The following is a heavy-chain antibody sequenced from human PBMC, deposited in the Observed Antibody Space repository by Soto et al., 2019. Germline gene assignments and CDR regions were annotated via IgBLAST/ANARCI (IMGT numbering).Heavy chain of an antibody. D-gene: IGHD4-17*01. V-gene: IGHV1-69*02. CDR1: GGTFSSYT. Sequence: QVQLVQSGAEVKKPGSSVKVSCKASGGTFSSYTISWVRQAPGQGLEWIGRIIPILGIANYAQKFQGRVTITADKSTSTAYMGLSSLRSEDTAVYYCAAEYGGNSAWGQGTLVTVSS. CDR3: AAEYGGNSA. CDR2: IIPILGIA. J-gene: IGHJ4*02.